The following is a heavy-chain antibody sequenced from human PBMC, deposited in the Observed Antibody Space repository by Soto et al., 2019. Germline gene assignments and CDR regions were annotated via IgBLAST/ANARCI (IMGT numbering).Heavy chain of an antibody. D-gene: IGHD6-13*01. V-gene: IGHV3-21*01. CDR2: ISSSSSYI. Sequence: GGSLRLSCAASGFTFSSCSMNWVRQAPGKGLEWVSSISSSSSYIYYADSVKGRFTISRDNAKNSLYLQMNSLRAEDTAVYYCARDPGYSSSWYLDYYYYYGMDVWGQGTTVTVSS. CDR1: GFTFSSCS. J-gene: IGHJ6*02. CDR3: ARDPGYSSSWYLDYYYYYGMDV.